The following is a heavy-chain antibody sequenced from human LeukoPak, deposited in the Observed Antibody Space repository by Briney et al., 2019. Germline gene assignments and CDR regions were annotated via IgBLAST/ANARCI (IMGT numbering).Heavy chain of an antibody. Sequence: GGSLRLSCAASGFTFSSYWMNWVRQAPGNALEWVAYIRKDGSEKYYVDSVKGRFTISRDNAKNSLYLQMNSLRAEDTAVYYCARHSSGQPFDYWGQGTLVTVSS. D-gene: IGHD6-19*01. J-gene: IGHJ4*02. V-gene: IGHV3-7*03. CDR2: IRKDGSEK. CDR3: ARHSSGQPFDY. CDR1: GFTFSSYW.